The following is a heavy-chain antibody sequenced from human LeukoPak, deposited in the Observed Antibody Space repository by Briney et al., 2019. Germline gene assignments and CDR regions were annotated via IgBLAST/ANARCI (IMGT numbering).Heavy chain of an antibody. CDR1: GGSISSYY. CDR2: IYYSGST. CDR3: ARSYYGSGSYRWYFDY. J-gene: IGHJ4*02. D-gene: IGHD3-10*01. V-gene: IGHV4-59*01. Sequence: KPSETLSLTCTVSGGSISSYYWSWIRQPPGKGLEWIGYIYYSGSTNYNPSLKSRVTISVDTSKNQFSLKLSSVTAADTAVYYCARSYYGSGSYRWYFDYWGQGTLVTVSS.